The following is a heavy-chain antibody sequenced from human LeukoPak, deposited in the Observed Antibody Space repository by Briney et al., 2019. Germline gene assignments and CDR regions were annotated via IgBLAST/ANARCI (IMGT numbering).Heavy chain of an antibody. CDR1: GGSISSYY. CDR3: ARGHLKPGIAAAFDY. V-gene: IGHV4-4*07. CDR2: IYTSGST. J-gene: IGHJ4*02. Sequence: SETLSLTCTVSGGSISSYYWSWIRQPAGKGLEWIGRIYTSGSTNYNPSLKSRVTISVDTSKNQFSLKLSSVTAADTAVYYCARGHLKPGIAAAFDYWGQGTLVTVSS. D-gene: IGHD6-13*01.